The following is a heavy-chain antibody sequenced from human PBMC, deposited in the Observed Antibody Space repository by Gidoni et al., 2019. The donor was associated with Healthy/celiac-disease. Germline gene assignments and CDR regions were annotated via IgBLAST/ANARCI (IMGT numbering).Heavy chain of an antibody. J-gene: IGHJ5*02. Sequence: QVQLVQSGAEVKKPGASVKVSCKASGYTFTRYYMHWVRQAPGQGLEWMGIINPSGGSTSYAQKFQGRVTMTRDTSTSTVYMELSSLRSEDTAVYYCARGLYYYGSGSYGDWFDPWGQGTLVTVSS. D-gene: IGHD3-10*01. V-gene: IGHV1-46*01. CDR3: ARGLYYYGSGSYGDWFDP. CDR2: INPSGGST. CDR1: GYTFTRYY.